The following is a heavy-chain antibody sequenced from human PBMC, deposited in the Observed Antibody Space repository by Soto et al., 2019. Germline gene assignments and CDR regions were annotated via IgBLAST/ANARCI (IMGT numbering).Heavy chain of an antibody. CDR2: IYYSGST. Sequence: SETLSLTCTVSGGSISSGGYYWSWIRQHPGKGLEWIGYIYYSGSTYYNPSLKSRVTISVDTSKNQFSLKLSSVTAADTAVYYCARERVVPAAGNYYYYGMDVWGQGTTVTVSS. J-gene: IGHJ6*02. V-gene: IGHV4-31*03. CDR3: ARERVVPAAGNYYYYGMDV. D-gene: IGHD2-2*01. CDR1: GGSISSGGYY.